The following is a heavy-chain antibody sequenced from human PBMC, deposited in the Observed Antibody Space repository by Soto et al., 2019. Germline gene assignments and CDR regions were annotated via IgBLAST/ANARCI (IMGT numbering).Heavy chain of an antibody. V-gene: IGHV3-15*01. D-gene: IGHD3-16*01. Sequence: EVQLVESGGGLVEPGGSLRLSCAASGFSFNVAWLSWVRQAPGKGLEWVGRVKSKTSGGTVDYRAPVKGRFTISRDDSRHTLTLQMNNLKTEDTAVYYCVADVAEVGWGELDYWGQGTLVTVSS. CDR2: VKSKTSGGTV. CDR1: GFSFNVAW. CDR3: VADVAEVGWGELDY. J-gene: IGHJ4*02.